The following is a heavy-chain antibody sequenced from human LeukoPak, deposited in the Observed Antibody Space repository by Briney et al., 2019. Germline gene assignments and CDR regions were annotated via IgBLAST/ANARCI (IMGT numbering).Heavy chain of an antibody. V-gene: IGHV1-8*01. D-gene: IGHD7-27*01. CDR1: RYTFTSHA. J-gene: IGHJ4*02. CDR2: MSPNSGNT. Sequence: ASVTVSCKASRYTFTSHAINWVRQAPGQGVEWMGWMSPNSGNTGYAQRVQGRVAMTRNTSISTAYMELSSLRSEDTAVYYCTVGPPNWVFDYWGQGTLVTVSS. CDR3: TVGPPNWVFDY.